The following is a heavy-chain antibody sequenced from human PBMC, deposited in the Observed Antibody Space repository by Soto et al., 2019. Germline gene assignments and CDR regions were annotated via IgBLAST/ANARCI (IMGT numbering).Heavy chain of an antibody. J-gene: IGHJ6*02. V-gene: IGHV4-38-2*02. CDR1: GYSISSGYY. D-gene: IGHD1-26*01. Sequence: PSETLSLTCAVSGYSISSGYYWGWIRQPPGKGLEWIGSIYHSGSTYYNPSLKSRVTISVDTSKNQFSLKLSSVTAADTAVYYCARDRPPLLIYSGRYESPYYGMDVWGQGTKVTVYS. CDR3: ARDRPPLLIYSGRYESPYYGMDV. CDR2: IYHSGST.